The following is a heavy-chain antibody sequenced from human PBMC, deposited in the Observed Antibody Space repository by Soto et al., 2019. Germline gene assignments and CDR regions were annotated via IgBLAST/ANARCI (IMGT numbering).Heavy chain of an antibody. CDR1: GYTFTSYA. V-gene: IGHV1-3*01. J-gene: IGHJ6*02. CDR2: INAGNGNT. CDR3: ARFPSSGWPDYYYYGMDV. D-gene: IGHD6-19*01. Sequence: QVQLVQSGAEVKKPGASVKVSCKASGYTFTSYAMHWVRQAPGQRLEWMGWINAGNGNTKYSQKFQGRVTITRDTSASTAYMELSSLRSEDTAVYYCARFPSSGWPDYYYYGMDVWGQGTTVTVSS.